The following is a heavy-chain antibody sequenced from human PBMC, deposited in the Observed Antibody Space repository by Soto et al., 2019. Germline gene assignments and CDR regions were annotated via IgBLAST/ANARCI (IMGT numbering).Heavy chain of an antibody. V-gene: IGHV2-5*02. CDR2: IYWDDDD. D-gene: IGHD3-22*01. Sequence: QITLKESGPTVVRPTQTLTLTCTFSGFSLNTYGVGVAWVRQPPGKALEWLALIYWDDDDRYNPSLRSRLTITKDTSKNQVVLTITNMDPLDTATYYCAHRRKDSGSHNAFDVWGQGTMVTVSS. CDR1: GFSLNTYGVG. CDR3: AHRRKDSGSHNAFDV. J-gene: IGHJ3*01.